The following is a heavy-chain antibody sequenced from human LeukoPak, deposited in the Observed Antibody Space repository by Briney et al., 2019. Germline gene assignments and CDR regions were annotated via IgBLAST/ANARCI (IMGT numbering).Heavy chain of an antibody. CDR2: IIPIFGRA. D-gene: IGHD2-2*02. CDR1: RGTFSSYA. J-gene: IGHJ5*02. V-gene: IGHV1-69*05. CDR3: ARVLEAAAIAGKNWFDP. Sequence: GCSVKVSCMASRGTFSSYAISWVRQAPGQGLEWMGGIIPIFGRANYAQKFQGRVTITTDESTRTAYMELSSLRYEDTDVYDCARVLEAAAIAGKNWFDPWGQGTLVTVSS.